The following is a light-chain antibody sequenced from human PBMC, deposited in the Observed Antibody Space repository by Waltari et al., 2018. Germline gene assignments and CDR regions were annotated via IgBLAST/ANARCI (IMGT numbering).Light chain of an antibody. J-gene: IGLJ2*01. CDR3: QTWDLIAVT. Sequence: SYEVTQPPSLSVSPGQTASLTCSGENLGHKYTSWYQQRPGQSPLLVMHQHKVRPSGLLGRFSGASSGTTATLTISGTLSMDEAVYYCQTWDLIAVTFGGGTQLTVL. CDR2: QHK. V-gene: IGLV3-1*01. CDR1: NLGHKY.